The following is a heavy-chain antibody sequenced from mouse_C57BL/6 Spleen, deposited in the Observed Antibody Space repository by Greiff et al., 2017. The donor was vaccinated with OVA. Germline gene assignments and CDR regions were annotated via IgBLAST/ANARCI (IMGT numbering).Heavy chain of an antibody. Sequence: DVKLVESGGGLVKPGGSLKLSCAASGFTFSDYGMHWVRQAPEKGLEWVAYISSGSSTIYYADTVKGRFTISRDNAKNTLFLQMTSLRSEDTAMYYCARYRSGAMDYWGQGTSVTVSS. CDR3: ARYRSGAMDY. D-gene: IGHD1-3*01. CDR1: GFTFSDYG. V-gene: IGHV5-17*01. CDR2: ISSGSSTI. J-gene: IGHJ4*01.